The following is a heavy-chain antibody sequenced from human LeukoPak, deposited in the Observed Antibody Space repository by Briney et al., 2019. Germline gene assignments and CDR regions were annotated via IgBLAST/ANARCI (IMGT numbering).Heavy chain of an antibody. D-gene: IGHD2-21*02. Sequence: SETLSLTCTVSGGSISSGGYYWSWIRQPPGKGLEWIGYIYHSGSTYYNPSLKSRVTISVDRSKNQFSLKLSSVTAADTAVYYCARQYGLPGAFDIWGQGTMVTVSS. V-gene: IGHV4-30-2*01. CDR1: GGSISSGGYY. J-gene: IGHJ3*02. CDR3: ARQYGLPGAFDI. CDR2: IYHSGST.